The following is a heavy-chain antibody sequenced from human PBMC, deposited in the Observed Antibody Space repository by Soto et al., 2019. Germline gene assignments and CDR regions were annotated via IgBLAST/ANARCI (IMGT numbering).Heavy chain of an antibody. J-gene: IGHJ4*02. D-gene: IGHD5-18*01. CDR1: GFTFSSYA. CDR3: ARELRIQLWSYYFDY. Sequence: GSLRLSCAASGFTFSSYAMHWVRQAPGKGLEWVAVISYDGSNKYYADSVKGRFTISRDNSKNTLYLQMNSLRAEDTAVYYCARELRIQLWSYYFDYWGQGTLVTVSS. V-gene: IGHV3-30-3*01. CDR2: ISYDGSNK.